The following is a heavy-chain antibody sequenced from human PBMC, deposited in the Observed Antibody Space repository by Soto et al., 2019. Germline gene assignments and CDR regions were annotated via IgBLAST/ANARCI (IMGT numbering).Heavy chain of an antibody. CDR1: GSSINSSGYY. J-gene: IGHJ4*02. V-gene: IGHV4-39*01. CDR2: MFYGVST. CDR3: ARLPSRHLVDY. Sequence: SETLSLTCTVSGSSINSSGYYWGWIRQPPGKGLEWIGSMFYGVSTYYNPSLKSRVTVSIDTSKNQFSLNLRSVTAADTAVYYCARLPSRHLVDYWGQGTLVTVSS. D-gene: IGHD3-3*02.